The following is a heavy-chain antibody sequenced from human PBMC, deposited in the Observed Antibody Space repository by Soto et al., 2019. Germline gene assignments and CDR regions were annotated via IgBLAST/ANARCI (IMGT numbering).Heavy chain of an antibody. D-gene: IGHD2-2*02. CDR3: ARDGEEYQLLDLYYYYYYMDV. V-gene: IGHV3-21*01. CDR1: GFTFSSYS. Sequence: GGSLRLSCAASGFTFSSYSMNWVRQAPGKGLEWVSSISSSSTYIYYADSVKGRFTISRDNAKNSLYLQMNSLRAEDTAVYYCARDGEEYQLLDLYYYYYYMDVWGKGTTVTVSS. J-gene: IGHJ6*03. CDR2: ISSSSTYI.